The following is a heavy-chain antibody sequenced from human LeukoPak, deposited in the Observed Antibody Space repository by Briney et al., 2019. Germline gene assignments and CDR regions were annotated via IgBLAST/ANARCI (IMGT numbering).Heavy chain of an antibody. J-gene: IGHJ3*02. Sequence: GGSLRLSCAASGFNYSSYTMNWVRQAPGMGLEWLSYISASRGITYYADSVKGRFTISRDNAKNSLYLQMNSLRAEDTAVYYCASYPDGWGTGAFDIWGQGTMVTVSS. CDR1: GFNYSSYT. CDR3: ASYPDGWGTGAFDI. V-gene: IGHV3-48*01. CDR2: ISASRGIT. D-gene: IGHD5-24*01.